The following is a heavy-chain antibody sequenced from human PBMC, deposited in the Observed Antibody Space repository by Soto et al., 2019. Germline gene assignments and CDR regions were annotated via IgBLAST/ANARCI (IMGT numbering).Heavy chain of an antibody. V-gene: IGHV1-18*01. CDR3: ARMRDRSNDY. D-gene: IGHD4-4*01. J-gene: IGHJ4*02. CDR2: NSAYNGNT. CDR1: GYTSVSYG. Sequence: QVQLVQSGAEVKKPGASVKVSCKASGYTSVSYGISWVRQAAGQGLEWMGRNSAYNGNTNYAQKFQGRVTMTTDTSTSTAYMELRSLRSDDTAVYYCARMRDRSNDYWGQGTLVTVSS.